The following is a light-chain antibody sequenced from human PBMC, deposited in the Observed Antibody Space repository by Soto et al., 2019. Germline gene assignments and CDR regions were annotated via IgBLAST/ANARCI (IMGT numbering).Light chain of an antibody. CDR1: QSVSSTC. V-gene: IGKV3-20*01. CDR2: GAS. Sequence: EIVLTQSPGTLSLTPGERATLSCRASQSVSSTCLAWYQHKPGQAPRLLIYGASSRATGIPDRFSGSGSGTDFTLTISRLEPEDFAVYYCQYYGSSPWTFGQGTKVEIK. CDR3: QYYGSSPWT. J-gene: IGKJ1*01.